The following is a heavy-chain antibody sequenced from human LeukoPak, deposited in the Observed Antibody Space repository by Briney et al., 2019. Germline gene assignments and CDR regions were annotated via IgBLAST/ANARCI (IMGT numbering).Heavy chain of an antibody. J-gene: IGHJ4*02. Sequence: PGGSLRLSCAASGFSFSSYAITWVRQVPGKGLEWVSAISGSGGTTYYADSVKGRFTISRDNSKNTLYLQMNSLRAEDTAIYYCAKVATVTTYALADYWGQGTLVTVSS. CDR2: ISGSGGTT. CDR3: AKVATVTTYALADY. D-gene: IGHD4-17*01. CDR1: GFSFSSYA. V-gene: IGHV3-23*01.